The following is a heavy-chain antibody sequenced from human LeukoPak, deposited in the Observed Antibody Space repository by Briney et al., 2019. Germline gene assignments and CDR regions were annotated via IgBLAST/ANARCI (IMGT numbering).Heavy chain of an antibody. CDR3: AKVSSERRGGFDY. J-gene: IGHJ4*02. V-gene: IGHV3-23*01. D-gene: IGHD1-1*01. CDR1: GFDFXXXX. CDR2: IGGSGNXK. Sequence: GGSLRLXXXASGFDFXXXXXXXVRQAAGKXXXXXXXIGGSGNXKYYPDSXXXXXXXSXDNSKNTVHLQMNSLRVXXTAVYYCAKVSSERRGGFDYWGQGTLATVSS.